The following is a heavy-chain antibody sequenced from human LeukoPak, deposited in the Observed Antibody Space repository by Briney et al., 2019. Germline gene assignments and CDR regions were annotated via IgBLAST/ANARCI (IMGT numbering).Heavy chain of an antibody. Sequence: PSETLSLTCTVSGASISDHTWSWSWPPARQGQGWVWRVRISGSADSNPSPSSRITLSVDSSRNQFSLKLTSVPAPDTADYCCARDLSFGGGNGDYSVCDDFDLWGKGNMVTVSS. V-gene: IGHV4-4*07. D-gene: IGHD4-23*01. CDR3: ARDLSFGGGNGDYSVCDDFDL. CDR2: VRISGSA. J-gene: IGHJ3*01. CDR1: GASISDHT.